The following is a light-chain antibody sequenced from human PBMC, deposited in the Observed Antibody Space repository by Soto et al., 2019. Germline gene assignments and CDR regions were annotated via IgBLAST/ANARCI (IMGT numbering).Light chain of an antibody. Sequence: EVVLKQSPGTLPLTPGERATLSCRASQSVSSNYLAWYQQKPGQAPRLLIYDASSRATGIPDRFSGGGSGTDFTLTISRLEPEDFAVYYCQQFSSYPLTFGGGTKVDIK. CDR1: QSVSSNY. CDR3: QQFSSYPLT. J-gene: IGKJ4*01. V-gene: IGKV3-20*01. CDR2: DAS.